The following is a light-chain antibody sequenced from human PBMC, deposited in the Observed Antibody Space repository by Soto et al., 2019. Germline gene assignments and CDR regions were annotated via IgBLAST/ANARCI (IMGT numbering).Light chain of an antibody. V-gene: IGKV3-20*01. J-gene: IGKJ4*01. CDR3: QQYGSSPFT. CDR2: GAS. Sequence: EIMMTQSPATLSVSPGERATLSCRASQSVSNYLAWYQQKPGQAPRRLIYGASSRATGIPDRFSGSGSGTDFTLTISSLEPEDFAVYYCQQYGSSPFTFGGGTKVEIK. CDR1: QSVSNY.